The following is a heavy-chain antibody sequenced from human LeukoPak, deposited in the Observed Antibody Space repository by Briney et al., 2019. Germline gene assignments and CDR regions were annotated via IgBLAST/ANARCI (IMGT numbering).Heavy chain of an antibody. CDR3: ARGPFCSSTSCYPTGGMDV. CDR2: IYHSGST. V-gene: IGHV4-30-2*01. J-gene: IGHJ6*02. D-gene: IGHD2-2*01. CDR1: GFTFSSYW. Sequence: LRLSCAASGFTFSSYWMSWIRQPPGKGLEWIGYIYHSGSTYYNPSLKSRVTISVDRSKNQFSLKLSSVTAADTAVYYCARGPFCSSTSCYPTGGMDVWGQGTTVTVSS.